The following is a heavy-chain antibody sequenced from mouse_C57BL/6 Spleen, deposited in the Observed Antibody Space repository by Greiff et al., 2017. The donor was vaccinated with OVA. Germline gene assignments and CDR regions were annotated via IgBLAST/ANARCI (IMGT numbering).Heavy chain of an antibody. V-gene: IGHV1-52*01. CDR1: GYTFTSYW. CDR2: IDPSDSET. CDR3: AREASDYFDY. Sequence: QVQLQQPGAELVRPGSSVKLSCKASGYTFTSYWMHWVKQRPIQGLEWIGNIDPSDSETHYNQKFKDKATLTVDKSSSTAYMQLSSLTSDDSAVYYCAREASDYFDYWGQGTTLTVSS. J-gene: IGHJ2*01.